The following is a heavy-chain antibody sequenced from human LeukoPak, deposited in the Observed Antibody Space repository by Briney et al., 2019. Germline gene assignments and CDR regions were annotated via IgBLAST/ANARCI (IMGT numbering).Heavy chain of an antibody. D-gene: IGHD3-3*01. CDR1: GFTFSSYA. Sequence: GGSLRLSCAASGFTFSSYAMSWVRQAPGEGLEWVSGISGRGGSTYYADSVKGRFTISRDNSKNTLYLQMNSLRAEDTAVYYCAKIPRITIFGVVLSSWFDPWGQGTLVTVSS. J-gene: IGHJ5*02. CDR3: AKIPRITIFGVVLSSWFDP. CDR2: ISGRGGST. V-gene: IGHV3-23*01.